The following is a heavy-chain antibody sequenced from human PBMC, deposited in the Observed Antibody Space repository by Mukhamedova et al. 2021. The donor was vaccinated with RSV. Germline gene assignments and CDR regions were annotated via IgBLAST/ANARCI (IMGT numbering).Heavy chain of an antibody. V-gene: IGHV3-30-3*01. Sequence: STYAMHWVRQAPGKGLEWVXVXXHXXATXYHAESVKGRLIISRDNSENTLYLQMHSLRVVDXSXXXCXCPYVYCSXNFVSGWFY. D-gene: IGHD2-15*01. J-gene: IGHJ5*02. CDR3: XCPYVYCSXNFVSGWFY. CDR1: STYA. CDR2: XXHXXATX.